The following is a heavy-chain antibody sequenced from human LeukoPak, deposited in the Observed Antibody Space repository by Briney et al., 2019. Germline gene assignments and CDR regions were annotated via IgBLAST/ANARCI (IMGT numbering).Heavy chain of an antibody. D-gene: IGHD3-16*01. Sequence: ASVKVSCKASGYTLTIHYMYWVRQAPGQGLEWMGIINPSGGSTSYAQKFQGRVTMTRNTSISTAYMELSSLRSEDTAVYYCARVTEPMKRFRGSRGLDYWGQGTLVTVSS. CDR1: GYTLTIHY. CDR2: INPSGGST. V-gene: IGHV1-46*01. J-gene: IGHJ4*02. CDR3: ARVTEPMKRFRGSRGLDY.